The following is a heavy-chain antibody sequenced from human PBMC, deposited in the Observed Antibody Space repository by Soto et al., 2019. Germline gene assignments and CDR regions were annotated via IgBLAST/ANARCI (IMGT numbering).Heavy chain of an antibody. Sequence: ASVKVSCKASGYTFTNYDINWVRQAPGQGLEWMGWISAYNGNTNYAQKLQGRVTMTTDTSTSTAYMELSSLRSEDTAVYYCVADLGGGYYDSSGYSTAEYFQHWGQGTLVTVSS. V-gene: IGHV1-18*01. J-gene: IGHJ1*01. CDR3: VADLGGGYYDSSGYSTAEYFQH. CDR1: GYTFTNYD. CDR2: ISAYNGNT. D-gene: IGHD3-22*01.